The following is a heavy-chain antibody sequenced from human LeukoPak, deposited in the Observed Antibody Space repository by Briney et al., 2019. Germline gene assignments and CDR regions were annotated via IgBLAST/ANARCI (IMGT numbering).Heavy chain of an antibody. CDR1: GGSFSGYY. Sequence: PSETLSLTCAVYGGSFSGYYWSWIRQPPGKGLEWIGEINHSGGTNYNPSLKSRVTISVDTSKNQFSLKLSSVTAADTAVYYCASGIEKPNFDYWGQGTLVTVSS. CDR3: ASGIEKPNFDY. CDR2: INHSGGT. V-gene: IGHV4-34*01. J-gene: IGHJ4*02.